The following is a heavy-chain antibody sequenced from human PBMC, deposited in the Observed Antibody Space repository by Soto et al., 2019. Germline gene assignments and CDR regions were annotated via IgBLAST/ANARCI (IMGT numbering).Heavy chain of an antibody. CDR1: GGSINSSSSY. V-gene: IGHV4-39*01. D-gene: IGHD3-10*01. CDR3: ARLVFLWFGALSGFDY. J-gene: IGHJ4*02. Sequence: SETLSLTCTVSGGSINSSSSYWGWIRQPPGKGLEWIGNIYNSGSTHYNPSLESRVTIFVDTSKNQFSLKLSSVTAADTAVYYCARLVFLWFGALSGFDYWGQGTQVTVSS. CDR2: IYNSGST.